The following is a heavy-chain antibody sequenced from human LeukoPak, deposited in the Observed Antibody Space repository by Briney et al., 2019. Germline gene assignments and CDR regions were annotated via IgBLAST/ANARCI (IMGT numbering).Heavy chain of an antibody. CDR3: TRAGRYCSGGSCYSFY. CDR2: IRSKAHGGTT. J-gene: IGHJ4*02. D-gene: IGHD2-15*01. CDR1: GFTFGDYA. Sequence: PGGSLRLSCTASGFTFGDYAMSWFRQAPGEGLEWVGFIRSKAHGGTTEYAASVKGRFTISRDDSNSIAYLQLDSLKTEDTAVYYCTRAGRYCSGGSCYSFYWGQGTLVTVSS. V-gene: IGHV3-49*03.